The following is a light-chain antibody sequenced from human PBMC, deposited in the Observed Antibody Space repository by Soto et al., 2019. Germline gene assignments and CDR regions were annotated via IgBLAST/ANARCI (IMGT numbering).Light chain of an antibody. Sequence: EIVMTQSPATLSVSPGERATLSCRASQSVSSNLAWYQQKPGQAPRLLIYGAVKRATGISERFSGSESGRDYTLTISRLDPEDSAVYYCQQYGDSITFGGGTKVEIK. CDR2: GAV. J-gene: IGKJ4*01. V-gene: IGKV3D-15*01. CDR3: QQYGDSIT. CDR1: QSVSSN.